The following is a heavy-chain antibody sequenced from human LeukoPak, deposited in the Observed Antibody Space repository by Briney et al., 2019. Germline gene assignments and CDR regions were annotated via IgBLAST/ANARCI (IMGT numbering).Heavy chain of an antibody. J-gene: IGHJ6*03. D-gene: IGHD6-13*01. CDR3: ARVVAAEYYYYYMDV. Sequence: GGSLRLSCAASGFTFSHYAIHWVRQAPGKGLEWVAVISYDGSSKYYADSVKGRFTISRDNSKNTLYLQMNSLRAEDTAVYYCARVVAAEYYYYYMDVWGKGTTVTVSS. V-gene: IGHV3-30*04. CDR1: GFTFSHYA. CDR2: ISYDGSSK.